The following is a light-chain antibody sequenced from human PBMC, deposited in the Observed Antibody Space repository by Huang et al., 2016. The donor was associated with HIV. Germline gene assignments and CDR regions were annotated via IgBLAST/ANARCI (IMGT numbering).Light chain of an antibody. CDR2: GAS. J-gene: IGKJ5*01. CDR3: QQYDSSQGIN. V-gene: IGKV3-20*01. CDR1: QTIKNIY. Sequence: EIVLTQSPDTLSLSPGERATVSCRVSQTIKNIYLAWYQQKPGQGPRLLIYGASSRATDIPDRFSGSGSGTDFTLTINRLEPEDFAVYYCQQYDSSQGINFGQGTRLEMK.